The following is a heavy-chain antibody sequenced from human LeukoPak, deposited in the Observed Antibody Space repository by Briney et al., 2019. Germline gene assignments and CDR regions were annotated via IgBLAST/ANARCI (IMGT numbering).Heavy chain of an antibody. V-gene: IGHV1-18*01. Sequence: ASVKVSYKASGYTFTSYGISWVRQAPGQGLEWMGWISAYNGNTNYAQKLQGRVTMTTDTSTSTAYMELRSLRSDDTAVYYCARDLLLYYYDSSGYYDYWGQGTLVTVSS. J-gene: IGHJ4*02. CDR2: ISAYNGNT. CDR1: GYTFTSYG. D-gene: IGHD3-22*01. CDR3: ARDLLLYYYDSSGYYDY.